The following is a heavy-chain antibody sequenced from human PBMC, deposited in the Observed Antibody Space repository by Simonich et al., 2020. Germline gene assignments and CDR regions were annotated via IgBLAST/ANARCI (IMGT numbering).Heavy chain of an antibody. CDR2: INHRGST. CDR1: GGSFSGYY. J-gene: IGHJ3*02. CDR3: ARLSSRSDAFDI. V-gene: IGHV4-34*01. Sequence: QVQLQQWGAGLLKPSETLSLTCAVYGGSFSGYYWSWIRQPPGKGLDWIGEINHRGSTNYNPPLKSRVTISVDTSKNQFSLKLSSVTAADTAVYYCARLSSRSDAFDIWGQGTMVTVSS.